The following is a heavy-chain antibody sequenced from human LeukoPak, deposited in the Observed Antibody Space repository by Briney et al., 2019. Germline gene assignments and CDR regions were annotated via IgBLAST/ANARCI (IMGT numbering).Heavy chain of an antibody. V-gene: IGHV4-59*01. CDR3: ARVRSSSWSFDY. CDR1: GGSINGYY. D-gene: IGHD6-13*01. J-gene: IGHJ4*02. CDR2: IHNSGST. Sequence: SETLSLTCTVSGGSINGYYWTWIRQPPGKGLEWIGYIHNSGSTNYHPSLKSRVTISVDTSKNQFSLRLSSVTAADTAVYYCARVRSSSWSFDYWGQGTLVTVSS.